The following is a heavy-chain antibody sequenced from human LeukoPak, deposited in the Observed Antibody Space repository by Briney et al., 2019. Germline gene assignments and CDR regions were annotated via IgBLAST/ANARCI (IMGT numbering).Heavy chain of an antibody. J-gene: IGHJ6*02. CDR1: GFTFSSYS. CDR2: ISSSSSYI. CDR3: ARPYKDPYQKLRSFDRSPGSGMDV. Sequence: PGGSLRLSCAASGFTFSSYSMNWVRQAPGKGLEWVSSISSSSSYIYYADSVKGRFTISRDNAKNSLYLQMNSLRAEDTAVYYCARPYKDPYQKLRSFDRSPGSGMDVWGQGTTVTVSS. V-gene: IGHV3-21*01. D-gene: IGHD3-9*01.